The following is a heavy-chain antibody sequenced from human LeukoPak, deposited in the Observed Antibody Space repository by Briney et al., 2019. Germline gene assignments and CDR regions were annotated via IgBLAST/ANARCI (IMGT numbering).Heavy chain of an antibody. J-gene: IGHJ4*02. CDR1: GISFSRGW. CDR2: IVGSGSNT. V-gene: IGHV3-23*01. D-gene: IGHD3-9*01. Sequence: QPGGSLRLSCVASGISFSRGWMSWVRQAPGKGLEWVSAIVGSGSNTYYADSVKGRFTISRDNPKNTLYLQMNSLRAEDTAVYYCAKWGDYDILTGYYDSDYWGQGTLVTVSS. CDR3: AKWGDYDILTGYYDSDY.